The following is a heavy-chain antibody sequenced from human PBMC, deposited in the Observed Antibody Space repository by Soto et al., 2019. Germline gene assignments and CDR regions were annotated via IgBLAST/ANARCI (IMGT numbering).Heavy chain of an antibody. V-gene: IGHV4-59*08. Sequence: QVQLQESGPGLVKPSETLSLTCTVSGGSISSYYWSWIRQPPGKGLEWIGHIYYSGTTNYNPSLKSRVTTSVDTSKNQLSLKLRAVTAADTAVYYCARRYGYSFDYWGQGTLVTVSS. D-gene: IGHD5-18*01. CDR2: IYYSGTT. J-gene: IGHJ4*02. CDR3: ARRYGYSFDY. CDR1: GGSISSYY.